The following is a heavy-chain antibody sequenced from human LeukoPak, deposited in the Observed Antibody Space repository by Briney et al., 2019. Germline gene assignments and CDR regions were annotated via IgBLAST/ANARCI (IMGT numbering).Heavy chain of an antibody. CDR3: ARAIGQRWLQLTGDY. CDR2: ISSSSSYI. V-gene: IGHV3-21*01. CDR1: GFTFSSYA. Sequence: PGGSLRLSCAASGFTFSSYAMSWVRQAPGKGLEWVSSISSSSSYIYYADSVKGRFTISRDNAKSSLYLQMNSLRAEDTAVYYCARAIGQRWLQLTGDYWGQGTLVTVSS. D-gene: IGHD5-24*01. J-gene: IGHJ4*02.